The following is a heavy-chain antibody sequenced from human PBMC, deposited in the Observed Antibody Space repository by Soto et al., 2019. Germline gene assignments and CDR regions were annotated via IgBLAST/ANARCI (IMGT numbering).Heavy chain of an antibody. CDR1: GFTFSDYY. V-gene: IGHV3-11*01. Sequence: GGSLRLSCAASGFTFSDYYMSWIRQAPGKGLEWVSYISSSGSTIYYADSVKGRFTISRDNAKNSLYLQMNSLRAEDTAVYYCARAEAEGGYEPEAFDPWGQGTLVTVSS. D-gene: IGHD5-12*01. CDR2: ISSSGSTI. J-gene: IGHJ5*02. CDR3: ARAEAEGGYEPEAFDP.